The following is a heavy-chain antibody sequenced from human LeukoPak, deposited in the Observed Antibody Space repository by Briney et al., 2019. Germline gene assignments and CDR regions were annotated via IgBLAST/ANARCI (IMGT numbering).Heavy chain of an antibody. Sequence: NPSETLSLTCTVSGGSISSYYWSWIRQPAGKGLEWIGRIYTSGSTNYNPSLKSRVTISVDTSKSQFSLKLSSVTAADTAVYYCSRGIGDGSDYWGQGTLVTVSS. CDR2: IYTSGST. CDR3: SRGIGDGSDY. D-gene: IGHD1-26*01. CDR1: GGSISSYY. V-gene: IGHV4-4*07. J-gene: IGHJ4*02.